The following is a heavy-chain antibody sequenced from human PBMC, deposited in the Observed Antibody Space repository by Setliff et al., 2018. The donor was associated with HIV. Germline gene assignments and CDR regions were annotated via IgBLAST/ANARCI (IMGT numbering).Heavy chain of an antibody. CDR1: GDSLGSYY. CDR2: IYHSGSS. CDR3: ARAQTDYYGMDV. V-gene: IGHV4-59*01. Sequence: SETLSLTCSVSGDSLGSYYWNWIRQPPGKGLEWIGYIYHSGSSNSNPSLKSRVTISGDTSKNQLSLKLSSVTAADTAVYYCARAQTDYYGMDVWGQGTTVTVSS. J-gene: IGHJ6*02.